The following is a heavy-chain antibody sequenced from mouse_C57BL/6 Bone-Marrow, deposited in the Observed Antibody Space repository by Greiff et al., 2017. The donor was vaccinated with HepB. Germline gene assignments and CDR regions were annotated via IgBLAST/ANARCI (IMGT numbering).Heavy chain of an antibody. V-gene: IGHV3-6*01. Sequence: EVQLQESGPGLVKPSQSLSLTCSVTGYSITSGYYWNWIRQFPGNKLEWMGYISYDGSNNYNPSLKNRISITRDTSKNQFFLKLNSVTTEDTATYYCARAGGGLRRAWFAYWGQGTLVTVSA. CDR2: ISYDGSN. CDR3: ARAGGGLRRAWFAY. J-gene: IGHJ3*01. CDR1: GYSITSGYY. D-gene: IGHD2-4*01.